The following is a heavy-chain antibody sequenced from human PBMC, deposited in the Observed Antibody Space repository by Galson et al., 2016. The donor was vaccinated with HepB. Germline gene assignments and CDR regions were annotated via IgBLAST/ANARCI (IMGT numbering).Heavy chain of an antibody. V-gene: IGHV3-15*01. CDR3: RGLWFDP. Sequence: SLRLPCAGSGFTFNNVYMSWVRQAPGKGLEWIGRIKTKDDGETTDYAAPVKDRVTISRDDSKNKLYLKTNSLNTADTAVYFCRGLWFDPWGQGTLVTVSS. J-gene: IGHJ5*02. CDR1: GFTFNNVY. CDR2: IKTKDDGETT.